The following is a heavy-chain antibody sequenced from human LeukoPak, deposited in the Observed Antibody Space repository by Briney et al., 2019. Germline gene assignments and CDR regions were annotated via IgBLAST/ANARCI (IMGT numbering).Heavy chain of an antibody. CDR1: GGSISSGSFY. V-gene: IGHV4-61*02. D-gene: IGHD3-3*01. Sequence: PSQTLSLTCTISGGSISSGSFYWNWIRQPAGKGLEWIGRIYYSGSTNYVPSLKSRVTISVDTSKNQFSLKLSSVTAADTAVYYCARVGGVSSGYDFWSGRGAFDIWGQGTMVTVSS. CDR3: ARVGGVSSGYDFWSGRGAFDI. CDR2: IYYSGST. J-gene: IGHJ3*02.